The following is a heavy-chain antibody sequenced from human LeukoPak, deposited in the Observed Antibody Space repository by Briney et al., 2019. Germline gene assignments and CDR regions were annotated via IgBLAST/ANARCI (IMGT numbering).Heavy chain of an antibody. D-gene: IGHD2-2*01. V-gene: IGHV3-7*04. CDR2: IKQDGSEK. J-gene: IGHJ4*02. CDR3: ARLRYAPDV. CDR1: GFTFSDYY. Sequence: PGGSLRLSCAASGFTFSDYYMSWIRQAPGKGLEWVAHIKQDGSEKYYVDSVKGRFTISRDNAKNSLYLQLNSLRLEDTAVYYCARLRYAPDVWGQGTLVTVSS.